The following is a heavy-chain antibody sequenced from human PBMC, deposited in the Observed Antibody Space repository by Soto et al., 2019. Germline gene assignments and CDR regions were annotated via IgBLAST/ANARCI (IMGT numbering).Heavy chain of an antibody. V-gene: IGHV4-31*03. J-gene: IGHJ5*02. CDR1: GGSISSGGYY. D-gene: IGHD6-13*01. Sequence: QVQLQESGPGLVKPSQTLSLTCTVSGGSISSGGYYWSWIRQHPGKGLEWIGYIYYSGSTYYNPSPKSRVTISVDTSKNQFSLKLSSVTAADTAVYYCARESYSSSWYGWFDPWGQGTLVTVSS. CDR2: IYYSGST. CDR3: ARESYSSSWYGWFDP.